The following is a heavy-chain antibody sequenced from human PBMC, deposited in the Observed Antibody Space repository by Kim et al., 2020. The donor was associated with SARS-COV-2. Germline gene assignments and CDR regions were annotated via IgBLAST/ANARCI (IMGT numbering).Heavy chain of an antibody. J-gene: IGHJ3*02. Sequence: NGRFTVSRDNSKNTLYLQMNSLKAEDTAVYYCARGVTWIEIWFWSGDAFDIWGQGTLVTVSS. V-gene: IGHV3-30*01. D-gene: IGHD3-3*01. CDR3: ARGVTWIEIWFWSGDAFDI.